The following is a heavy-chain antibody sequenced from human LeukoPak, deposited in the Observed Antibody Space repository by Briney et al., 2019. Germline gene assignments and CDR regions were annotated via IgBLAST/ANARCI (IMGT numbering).Heavy chain of an antibody. CDR3: ARRGSRWYWYFDY. D-gene: IGHD6-13*01. J-gene: IGHJ4*02. Sequence: SETLSLTCAVYGGSFSGYYWGWIRQPPGKGLGWVGIIFYSGSTYYNPPLKRGGTISVDKSKNQFSLKLSSVTAADTAVYYCARRGSRWYWYFDYWGQGTRVTGSS. CDR2: IFYSGST. CDR1: GGSFSGYY. V-gene: IGHV4-34*12.